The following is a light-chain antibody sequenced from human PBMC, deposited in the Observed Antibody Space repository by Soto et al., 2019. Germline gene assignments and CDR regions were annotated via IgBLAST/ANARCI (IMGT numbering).Light chain of an antibody. CDR1: QSVSSSY. J-gene: IGKJ4*01. V-gene: IGKV3-20*01. CDR2: GAS. Sequence: EIAWTQSPGTLSLSPCERATLACRASQSVSSSYFAWYQQKPGQAPSLLIYGASSTATGIPDRFSASGSGTDFTHTIRRLESEGVAVYSCLQYGSSPLTFGGATKVEIK. CDR3: LQYGSSPLT.